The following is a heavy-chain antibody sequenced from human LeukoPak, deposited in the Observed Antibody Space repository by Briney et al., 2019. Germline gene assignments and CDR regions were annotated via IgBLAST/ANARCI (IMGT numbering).Heavy chain of an antibody. D-gene: IGHD6-13*01. CDR2: IYYTGNT. CDR1: GGSISSNSYY. J-gene: IGHJ3*02. Sequence: SETLSLTCTVSGGSISSNSYYWGWIRQPPGKGLEWIGSIYYTGNTYYNPSLKSRVTISVDTSKNQFSLKLSSVTAADTAVYYCARGPGYSSTTDAFEIWGQGTMVTVSS. V-gene: IGHV4-39*07. CDR3: ARGPGYSSTTDAFEI.